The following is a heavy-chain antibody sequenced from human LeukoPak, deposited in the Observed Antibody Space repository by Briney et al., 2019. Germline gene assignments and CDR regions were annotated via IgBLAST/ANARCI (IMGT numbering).Heavy chain of an antibody. Sequence: GGSLRLSCAASGFSFSNYWMTWVRQAPGKGLERVADINGDGSHSYCVDSVKGRFTLSRDNAKNTLYLQMNSLRAEDTAVYYCAKDDSGIVGATFDYWGQGTLVTVSS. D-gene: IGHD1-26*01. CDR1: GFSFSNYW. J-gene: IGHJ4*02. CDR2: INGDGSHS. V-gene: IGHV3-7*03. CDR3: AKDDSGIVGATFDY.